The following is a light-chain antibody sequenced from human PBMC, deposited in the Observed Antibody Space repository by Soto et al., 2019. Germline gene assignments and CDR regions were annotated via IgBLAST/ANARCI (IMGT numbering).Light chain of an antibody. J-gene: IGKJ4*01. CDR3: QQRGNWPLT. Sequence: EIVLTQSPGTLSLSPGERATLSCRASQSVSSSFLAWYQQRPGQAPRLLIYAASNTAPGIPDRFSGSGSGTDFALTISSLEPEDFAVYYCQQRGNWPLTFGGGTKVDIK. V-gene: IGKV3D-20*02. CDR1: QSVSSSF. CDR2: AAS.